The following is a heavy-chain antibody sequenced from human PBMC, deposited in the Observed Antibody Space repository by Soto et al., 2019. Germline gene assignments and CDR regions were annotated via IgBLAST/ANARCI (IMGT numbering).Heavy chain of an antibody. CDR1: GFTFSYYF. Sequence: GGSLRLSCAASGFTFSYYFMTWIRQAPGKGLEWVSYISSSGTTIYSADSVKGRFTVSRNNAKNSLYLQMNSLRAEDTAVYYCARDQYQPDYYMDVWGKGTTVTVSS. CDR2: ISSSGTTI. V-gene: IGHV3-11*01. CDR3: ARDQYQPDYYMDV. J-gene: IGHJ6*03. D-gene: IGHD2-2*01.